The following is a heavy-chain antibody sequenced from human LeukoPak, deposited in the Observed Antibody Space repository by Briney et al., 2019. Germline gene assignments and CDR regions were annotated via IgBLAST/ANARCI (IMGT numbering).Heavy chain of an antibody. CDR3: AKKDRYCSSTSCHHRLYYFDY. CDR2: ISGSGGST. D-gene: IGHD2-2*01. CDR1: GFTFSSYA. V-gene: IGHV3-23*01. Sequence: GGSLRLSCAASGFTFSSYAMSWVGQAPGKGLEWVSAISGSGGSTYYADSVKGRFTISRDNSKNTLYLQMNSLRAEDTAVYYCAKKDRYCSSTSCHHRLYYFDYWGQGTLVTVSS. J-gene: IGHJ4*02.